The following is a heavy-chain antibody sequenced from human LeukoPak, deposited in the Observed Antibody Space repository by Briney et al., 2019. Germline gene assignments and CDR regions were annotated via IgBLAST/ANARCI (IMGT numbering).Heavy chain of an antibody. CDR2: ISGSGGST. V-gene: IGHV3-23*01. Sequence: GGSLRLSCAASGFTFSSYAMSWVRQAPGKGLEWVSAISGSGGSTYYADSVKGRFTISRDNSKNTLYLQMNSLRAEDTAVYYCAREGTAASDTNWFDPWGQGTLVIVSS. D-gene: IGHD6-13*01. CDR3: AREGTAASDTNWFDP. CDR1: GFTFSSYA. J-gene: IGHJ5*02.